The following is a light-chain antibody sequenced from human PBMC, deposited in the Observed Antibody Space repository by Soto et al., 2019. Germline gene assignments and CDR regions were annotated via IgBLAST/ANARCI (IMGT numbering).Light chain of an antibody. CDR2: DAS. J-gene: IGKJ4*01. V-gene: IGKV3-11*01. CDR3: QQSTHSPVT. CDR1: QSASSY. Sequence: EIVLTQSPATLSLSPGERATLSCRASQSASSYLAWYQQKPGRAPRLLIYDASNRATGIPARFSGSGSGTDFTLTISSLEPEDFAVYYCQQSTHSPVTLGGGTKVDIK.